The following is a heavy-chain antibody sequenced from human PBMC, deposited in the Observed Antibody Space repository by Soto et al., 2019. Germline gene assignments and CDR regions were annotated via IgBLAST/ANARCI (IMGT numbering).Heavy chain of an antibody. J-gene: IGHJ6*02. CDR1: GGSISSSSYY. CDR2: IYYSGST. CDR3: ASQQLVHYYYGMDV. D-gene: IGHD6-13*01. V-gene: IGHV4-39*01. Sequence: PSDTLSLTCTVSGGSISSSSYYWGWFRQPPGKGLEWIGSIYYSGSTYYNPSLKSRVTISVDTSKNQFSLKLSSVTAADTAVYYCASQQLVHYYYGMDVWGQGTTVS.